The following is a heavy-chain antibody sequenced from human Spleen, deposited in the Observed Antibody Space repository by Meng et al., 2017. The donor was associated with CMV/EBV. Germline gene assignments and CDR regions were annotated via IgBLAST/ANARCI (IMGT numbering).Heavy chain of an antibody. CDR2: VNPNRGGT. CDR3: ARDLRTYYDFWSGPDY. CDR1: GYTFSDYY. D-gene: IGHD3-3*01. V-gene: IGHV1-2*02. Sequence: ASVKVSCKASGYTFSDYYIHWVRQAPGQGLEWMGWVNPNRGGTNYAQKFQGRVTMTRDTSINTAYMELSRLRSDDTAVYYCARDLRTYYDFWSGPDYWGQGTLVTVSS. J-gene: IGHJ4*02.